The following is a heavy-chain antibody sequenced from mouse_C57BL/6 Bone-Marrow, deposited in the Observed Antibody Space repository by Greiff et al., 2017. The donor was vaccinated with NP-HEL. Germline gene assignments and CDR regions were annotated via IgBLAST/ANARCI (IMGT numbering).Heavy chain of an antibody. Sequence: VHVKQSGPELVKPGASVKIPCKASGYTFTDYNMDWVKQSHGKSLEWIGDINPNNGGTIYNQKFKGKATLTVDKSSSTAYMELRSLTSEDTAVYYCARPLVTTVVADYAMDYWGQGTSVTVSS. CDR3: ARPLVTTVVADYAMDY. D-gene: IGHD1-1*01. V-gene: IGHV1-18*01. CDR1: GYTFTDYN. CDR2: INPNNGGT. J-gene: IGHJ4*01.